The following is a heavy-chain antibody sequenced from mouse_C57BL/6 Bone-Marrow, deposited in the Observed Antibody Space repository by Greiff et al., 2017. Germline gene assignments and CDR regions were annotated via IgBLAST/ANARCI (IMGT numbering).Heavy chain of an antibody. Sequence: QVQLQQPGAELVKPGASVKMSCKASGYTFTSYWITWVKQRPGQGLEWIGDIYPGSGSTNYNEKFKSKATLTVDTSSSTAYLQLSSLTSEDSAVYYCAQTAQAHYYAMDYWGQGTSVTVSS. CDR3: AQTAQAHYYAMDY. J-gene: IGHJ4*01. CDR1: GYTFTSYW. CDR2: IYPGSGST. D-gene: IGHD3-2*02. V-gene: IGHV1-55*01.